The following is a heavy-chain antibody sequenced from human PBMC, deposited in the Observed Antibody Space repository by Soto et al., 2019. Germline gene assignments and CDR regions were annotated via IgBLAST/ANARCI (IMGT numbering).Heavy chain of an antibody. CDR3: ERDPPATRHGMDV. Sequence: EVQLVETGGGWIQTGGSLRLSCAASGFTVSSNYMSWVRQAPGKGLEWVSVIYSGGSTYYADDVRGRFTVSRDNSKTTRYLQMKSLRAEDTGVYYCERDPPATRHGMDVWGHGTPVTVSS. CDR1: GFTVSSNY. J-gene: IGHJ6*02. V-gene: IGHV3-53*02. CDR2: IYSGGST.